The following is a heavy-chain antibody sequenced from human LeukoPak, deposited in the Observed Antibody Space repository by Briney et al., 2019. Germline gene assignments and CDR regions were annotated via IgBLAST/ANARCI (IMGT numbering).Heavy chain of an antibody. Sequence: GASVKVSCKASGYTFTSYYMHWVRQAPGQGLEWMGIINPSGGSTSYAQKFQGRVTMTRDMSTSTVYMELSSLRSEDTAVYYCARPSTHYYDSSDYFDSWGQGTLVTVSS. CDR3: ARPSTHYYDSSDYFDS. CDR2: INPSGGST. J-gene: IGHJ4*02. D-gene: IGHD3-22*01. CDR1: GYTFTSYY. V-gene: IGHV1-46*01.